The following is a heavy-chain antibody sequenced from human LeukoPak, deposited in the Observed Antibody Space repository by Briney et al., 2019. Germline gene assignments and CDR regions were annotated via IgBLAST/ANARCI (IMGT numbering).Heavy chain of an antibody. D-gene: IGHD5-18*01. CDR2: IYHSGGT. CDR3: ARVRDQTWIQLWFLDY. J-gene: IGHJ4*02. CDR1: GYSISSGYY. Sequence: SETLSLTCTVSGYSISSGYYWGWIRQPPGKGLEWIGSIYHSGGTYYNPSLKSRVTISVDTSKNQFSLKLSSVTAADTAVYYCARVRDQTWIQLWFLDYWGQGTLVTVSS. V-gene: IGHV4-38-2*02.